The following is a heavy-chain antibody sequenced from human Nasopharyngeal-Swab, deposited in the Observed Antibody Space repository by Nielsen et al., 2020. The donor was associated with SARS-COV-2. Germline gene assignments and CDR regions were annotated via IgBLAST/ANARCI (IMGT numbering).Heavy chain of an antibody. V-gene: IGHV3-23*01. CDR3: TSGWFDP. CDR1: GFTFSSYA. Sequence: GGSLRLSCAASGFTFSSYAMSWVRQAPGKGLEWVSVISGSGGSTYYADSVKGRFTISRDTAKNSLYLQMNSLRAEDTAVYYCTSGWFDPWGQGTLVTVSS. CDR2: ISGSGGST. J-gene: IGHJ5*02.